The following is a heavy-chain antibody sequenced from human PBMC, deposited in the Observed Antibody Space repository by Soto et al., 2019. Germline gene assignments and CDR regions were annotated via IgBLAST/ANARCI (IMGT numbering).Heavy chain of an antibody. V-gene: IGHV1-46*01. D-gene: IGHD2-2*01. CDR3: ARGSYASNVFIMDV. CDR2: INPTGGDT. CDR1: GYTFTTYF. Sequence: GASVKVSCKASGYTFTTYFVHWVRQAPGQGFEWLGRINPTGGDTVYAQKFQGRVTVTRDTSTSTVYIELGSLTSKDTAVYYCARGSYASNVFIMDVWGQGTTVTVSS. J-gene: IGHJ6*02.